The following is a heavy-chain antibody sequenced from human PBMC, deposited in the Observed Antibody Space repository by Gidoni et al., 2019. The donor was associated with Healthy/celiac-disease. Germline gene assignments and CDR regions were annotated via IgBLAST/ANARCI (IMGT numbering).Heavy chain of an antibody. CDR3: AKTITIFGVVIGPLFDY. J-gene: IGHJ4*02. V-gene: IGHV3-30*18. CDR2: ISYDGSNK. CDR1: GFTFSSYG. D-gene: IGHD3-3*01. Sequence: QVQLVESGGGVVQPGRYLRLSCAASGFTFSSYGMHWVRQAPGKGLEWVAVISYDGSNKYYADSVKGRFTISRDNSKNTLYLQMNSLRAEDTAVYYCAKTITIFGVVIGPLFDYWGQGTLVTVSS.